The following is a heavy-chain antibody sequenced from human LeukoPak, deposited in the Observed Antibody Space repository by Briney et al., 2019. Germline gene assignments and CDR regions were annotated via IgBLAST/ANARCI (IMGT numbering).Heavy chain of an antibody. D-gene: IGHD3-10*01. CDR1: GFIFSSYG. V-gene: IGHV3-30*02. CDR3: AKDSRGLWFGEIISHFDY. Sequence: GGSLRLSCAASGFIFSSYGMHWVRQAPGKGLEGVAFIRYAGSNKYYADSVKGRFTISRDNSKNTLYLRMNSLRAEDTGVYYCAKDSRGLWFGEIISHFDYWGQGTLVTVSS. CDR2: IRYAGSNK. J-gene: IGHJ4*02.